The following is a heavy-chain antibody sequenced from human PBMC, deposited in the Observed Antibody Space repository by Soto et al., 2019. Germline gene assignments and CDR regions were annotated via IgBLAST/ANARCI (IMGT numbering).Heavy chain of an antibody. CDR1: GLNFISYC. V-gene: IGHV3-23*01. Sequence: GGSLRLSCTAAGLNFISYCRSWVRTDTGKGLEWVSAISGSGGSTYYADSVKGRFTISRDNSKNMLYPQMNSLRAEDTAVYYCASRPSWIQLWASTDAFDIWGQGTMVTVSS. CDR2: ISGSGGST. J-gene: IGHJ3*02. D-gene: IGHD5-18*01. CDR3: ASRPSWIQLWASTDAFDI.